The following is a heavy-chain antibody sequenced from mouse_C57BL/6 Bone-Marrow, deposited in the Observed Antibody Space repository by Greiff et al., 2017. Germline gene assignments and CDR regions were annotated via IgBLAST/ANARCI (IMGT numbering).Heavy chain of an antibody. V-gene: IGHV1-7*01. CDR2: INPSTGYT. J-gene: IGHJ1*01. CDR1: GYTFTSYW. D-gene: IGHD2-1*01. CDR3: ASYYGNYWYFDV. Sequence: QVQLQQSGPELVKPGASVKISCKASGYTFTSYWMHWVKQRPGQGLEWIGYINPSTGYTEYNQKFKDKATLTADKSSSTAYMHLSSLTSEDSAVYYCASYYGNYWYFDVWGAGTTVTVSS.